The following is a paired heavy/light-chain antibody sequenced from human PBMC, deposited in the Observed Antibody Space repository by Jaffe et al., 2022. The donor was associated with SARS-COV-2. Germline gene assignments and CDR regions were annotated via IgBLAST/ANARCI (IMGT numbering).Light chain of an antibody. CDR1: QSISSH. J-gene: IGKJ1*01. Sequence: DIQMTQSPSSLSASVGDRVTITCRASQSISSHLNWYQQKPGKAPNLLIYTASSLRSGVPSRFSGSGSGTDFTLTINSLQPEDFAAYFCQQSYSTPRTFGQGTKVQIK. CDR3: QQSYSTPRT. V-gene: IGKV1-39*01. CDR2: TAS.
Heavy chain of an antibody. CDR2: INPSGGST. J-gene: IGHJ6*03. CDR3: ARESFFTSPIQLNYYYMDV. Sequence: QVQLVQSGAEVKKPGASVKVSCKASGYTFTSYYMHWVRQAPGQGLEWMGVINPSGGSTSYAQKLQGRVSMTRDTSTSTVYMELSSLRSEDTAVYYCARESFFTSPIQLNYYYMDVWGKGTTVTVSS. D-gene: IGHD4-4*01. V-gene: IGHV1-46*04. CDR1: GYTFTSYY.